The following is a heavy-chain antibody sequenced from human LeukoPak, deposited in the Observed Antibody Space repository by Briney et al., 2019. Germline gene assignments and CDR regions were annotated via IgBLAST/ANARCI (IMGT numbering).Heavy chain of an antibody. CDR1: GGSFSGYY. V-gene: IGHV4-34*01. J-gene: IGHJ4*02. CDR3: ARAGGISPFDY. Sequence: SETLSLTCAVYGGSFSGYYWSWIRQPPGKGLEWIGEINHSGSTNYNPSLKSRATISVDTSKNQFSLKLSSVTAADTALYYCARAGGISPFDYWGQGTLVTVSS. D-gene: IGHD4-23*01. CDR2: INHSGST.